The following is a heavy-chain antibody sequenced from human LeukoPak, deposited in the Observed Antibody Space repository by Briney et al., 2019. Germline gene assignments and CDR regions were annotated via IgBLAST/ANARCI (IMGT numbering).Heavy chain of an antibody. J-gene: IGHJ4*02. Sequence: GGSLRLSCAASGFTFGRFAMSWVRQAPGKGPEWVSTISGSGTDTYYADSVKGRFTISRDNSKNTLYLQMNSLRAEDTALYYCAKGSLGSWYFFDYWGQGVLVTVSS. CDR2: ISGSGTDT. D-gene: IGHD6-13*01. V-gene: IGHV3-23*01. CDR3: AKGSLGSWYFFDY. CDR1: GFTFGRFA.